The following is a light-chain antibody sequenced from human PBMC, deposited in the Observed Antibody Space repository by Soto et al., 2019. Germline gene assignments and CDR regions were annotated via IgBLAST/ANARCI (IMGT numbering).Light chain of an antibody. CDR1: QNVNKW. Sequence: DIQMTQSPSTLSASVGDRVTITCRASQNVNKWLAWYQQKPGKAPKLLIYEASNLESGVPPRFSGSGSGTEFTLTISSLPPDDFATYYCHQDNSHSSARKFGQGTTVEIK. J-gene: IGKJ1*01. V-gene: IGKV1-5*03. CDR3: HQDNSHSSARK. CDR2: EAS.